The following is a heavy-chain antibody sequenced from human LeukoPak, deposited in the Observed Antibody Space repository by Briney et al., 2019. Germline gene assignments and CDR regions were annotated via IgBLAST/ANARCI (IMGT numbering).Heavy chain of an antibody. Sequence: PGGSLRVSCAASGFTFSSYAMHWVRQAPGKGLEWVAVISYDGSNKYYADSVKGRFTISRDNSKNTLYLQMNSLRAEDTAVYYCAFSSGWTFDYWGQGTLVTVSS. CDR1: GFTFSSYA. D-gene: IGHD6-19*01. CDR3: AFSSGWTFDY. V-gene: IGHV3-30-3*01. CDR2: ISYDGSNK. J-gene: IGHJ4*02.